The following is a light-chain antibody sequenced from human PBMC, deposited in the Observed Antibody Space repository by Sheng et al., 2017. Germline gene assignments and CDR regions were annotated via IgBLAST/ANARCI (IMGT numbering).Light chain of an antibody. CDR2: DDN. CDR3: QSYDGGNQV. J-gene: IGLJ3*02. V-gene: IGLV6-57*01. CDR1: SGNIAGNY. Sequence: NFMLTQPHSVSESPGKTVTISCTPSSGNIAGNYVQWYQLRPGSSPTTVIYDDNQRPSGVPDRFSGSIDSSSNSASLTISGLKTEDEADYYCQSYDGGNQVFGGGTKLTVL.